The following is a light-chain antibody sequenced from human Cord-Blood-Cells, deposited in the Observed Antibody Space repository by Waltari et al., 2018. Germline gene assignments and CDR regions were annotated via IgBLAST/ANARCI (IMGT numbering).Light chain of an antibody. CDR1: QSISSY. V-gene: IGKV1-39*01. CDR2: AAS. J-gene: IGKJ4*01. CDR3: QQYYSTPLT. Sequence: DIQMTPPPSSLSASVGDRVTITCRASQSISSYLNWYQQKPGKAPKLLIYAASSLQSGVPSRFSGSGSGTDFTFTISSLQPEDFVTYYCQQYYSTPLTFGGGTKVEIK.